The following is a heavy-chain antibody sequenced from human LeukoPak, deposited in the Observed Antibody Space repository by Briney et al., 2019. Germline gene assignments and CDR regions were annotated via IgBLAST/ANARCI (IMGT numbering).Heavy chain of an antibody. CDR3: AELGITMIGGV. V-gene: IGHV3-30*02. CDR2: IRYDGSKK. D-gene: IGHD3-10*02. Sequence: GGSLRLSCAASGFIFADYGFHWVRQAPGKGLEWVAFIRYDGSKKYFADSVQGRFTISRDNSKNTLYLQMKNLRAEDTAVYYCAELGITMIGGVWGKGTTVTISS. CDR1: GFIFADYG. J-gene: IGHJ6*04.